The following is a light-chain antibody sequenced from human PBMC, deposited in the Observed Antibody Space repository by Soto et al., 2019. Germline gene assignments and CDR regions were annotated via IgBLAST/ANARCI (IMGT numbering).Light chain of an antibody. CDR1: SSNIGRNP. CDR3: ASWDDSLNGPV. CDR2: SNN. J-gene: IGLJ3*02. V-gene: IGLV1-44*01. Sequence: QSVLTQPPSASGTPGQRVIISCSGSSSNIGRNPVNWYQQVPGTAPKLLISSNNQRPSGVPDRFSGSKSGTSASLAISGLQSEDEAAYSCASWDDSLNGPVFGGGTQLTVL.